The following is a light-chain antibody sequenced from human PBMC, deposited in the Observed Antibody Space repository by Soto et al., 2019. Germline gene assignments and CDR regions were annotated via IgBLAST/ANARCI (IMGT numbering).Light chain of an antibody. V-gene: IGKV3-20*01. J-gene: IGKJ1*01. CDR1: QTVISSY. CDR3: QQMKT. Sequence: EIVLTQSPGTLSLSPGERATLSCRASQTVISSYLAWYQQRPGQPPRLLIHGASNRATGIPDRFSGSGSGTDFILTLNRLEPEDYAMYYGQQMKTFGQGTKVEIK. CDR2: GAS.